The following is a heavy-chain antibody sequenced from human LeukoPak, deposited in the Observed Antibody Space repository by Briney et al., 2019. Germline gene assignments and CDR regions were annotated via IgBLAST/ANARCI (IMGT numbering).Heavy chain of an antibody. CDR1: GFTFSSYA. Sequence: GGSLRLSCAASGFTFSSYAMSWVRQAPGKGLEWVSAISGSGGSTYYADSVKGRFTISRDNAKNSLYLQMNSLRAEDTAVYYCAREDGDYAGGYWGQGTLVTVSS. V-gene: IGHV3-23*01. CDR3: AREDGDYAGGY. J-gene: IGHJ4*02. D-gene: IGHD4-17*01. CDR2: ISGSGGST.